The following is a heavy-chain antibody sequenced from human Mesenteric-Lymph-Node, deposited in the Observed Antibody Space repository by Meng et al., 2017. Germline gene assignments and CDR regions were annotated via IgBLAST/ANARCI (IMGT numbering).Heavy chain of an antibody. J-gene: IGHJ5*02. CDR2: ISAYNGNT. CDR3: ARDQNYYDSSGYSPYNWFDP. D-gene: IGHD3-22*01. Sequence: ASVMVSCKASGYTFTSYGISWVRQAPGQGLEWMGWISAYNGNTNYAQKLQGRVTMTTDTSTSTAYMELRSLRSDDTAVYYCARDQNYYDSSGYSPYNWFDPWGQGTLVTVSS. CDR1: GYTFTSYG. V-gene: IGHV1-18*01.